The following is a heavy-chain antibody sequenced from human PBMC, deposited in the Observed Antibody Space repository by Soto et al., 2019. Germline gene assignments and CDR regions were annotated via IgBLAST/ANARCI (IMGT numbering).Heavy chain of an antibody. CDR1: GGSISSSSYY. Sequence: LSLTCTVSGGSISSSSYYWGWIRQPPGKGLEWIGSIYYSGSTYYNPSLKSRVTISVDTSKNQFSLKLSSATAADTAVYYCATTWFGELLYYYYGMDVWGQGTTVTVSS. J-gene: IGHJ6*02. CDR2: IYYSGST. CDR3: ATTWFGELLYYYYGMDV. D-gene: IGHD3-10*01. V-gene: IGHV4-39*01.